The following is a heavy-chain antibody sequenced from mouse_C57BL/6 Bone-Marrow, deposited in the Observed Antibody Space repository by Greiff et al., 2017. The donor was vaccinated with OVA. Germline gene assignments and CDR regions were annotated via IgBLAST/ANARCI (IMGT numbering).Heavy chain of an antibody. CDR1: GYTFTSYG. CDR3: ARRSLIYDGYYVGFAY. Sequence: LVESGAELARPGASVKLSCKASGYTFTSYGISWVKQRTGQGLEWIGEIYPRSGNTYYNEKFKGKATLTADKSSSTAYMELRSLTSEDSAVYFCARRSLIYDGYYVGFAYWGQGTLVTVSA. V-gene: IGHV1-81*01. D-gene: IGHD2-3*01. J-gene: IGHJ3*01. CDR2: IYPRSGNT.